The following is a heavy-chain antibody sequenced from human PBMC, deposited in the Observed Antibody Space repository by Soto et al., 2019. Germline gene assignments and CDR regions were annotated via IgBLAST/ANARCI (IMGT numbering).Heavy chain of an antibody. CDR1: GFRFSDYD. J-gene: IGHJ5*02. CDR2: ISRSGTTT. D-gene: IGHD1-1*01. V-gene: IGHV3-48*02. Sequence: DVQVVESGGGLVQPGGSLRLSCTAFGFRFSDYDMTWVRQAPGRGLEWLSSISRSGTTTFHTDSVKGRFTITRDNGKNTLYLQMNSLRDDDTGLYSCARNPVMAPTGTFWLDPWGQGTLVTVSS. CDR3: ARNPVMAPTGTFWLDP.